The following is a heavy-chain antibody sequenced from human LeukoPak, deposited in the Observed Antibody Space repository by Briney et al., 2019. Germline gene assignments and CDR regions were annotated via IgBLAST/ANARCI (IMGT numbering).Heavy chain of an antibody. D-gene: IGHD3-3*01. CDR2: IYYSGST. Sequence: SETLSLTCTVSGGSISSYYWSWIRQPPGKGLEWIGYIYYSGSTNYNPSLESRVTISVDTSKNQFSLKLSSVTAADTAVYYCARAGNGFLEWYGFDYWGQGTLVTVSS. V-gene: IGHV4-59*01. CDR3: ARAGNGFLEWYGFDY. CDR1: GGSISSYY. J-gene: IGHJ4*02.